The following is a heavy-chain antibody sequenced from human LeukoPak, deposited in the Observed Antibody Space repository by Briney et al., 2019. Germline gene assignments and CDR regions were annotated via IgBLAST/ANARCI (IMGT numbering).Heavy chain of an antibody. Sequence: GGSLRLSCAASGFTFSSYGMSWVRQAPGKGLEWVSAISGSGGSTYYADSVKGRFTISRDNSKNTLYLQMNNLRAEDTAVYYCAKDLGFGELNRYDYWGQGILVTVSS. CDR3: AKDLGFGELNRYDY. V-gene: IGHV3-23*01. CDR1: GFTFSSYG. J-gene: IGHJ4*02. CDR2: ISGSGGST. D-gene: IGHD3-10*01.